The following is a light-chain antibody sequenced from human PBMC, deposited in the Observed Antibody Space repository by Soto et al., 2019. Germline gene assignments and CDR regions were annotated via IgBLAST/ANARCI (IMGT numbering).Light chain of an antibody. CDR1: QSIFSY. V-gene: IGKV1-39*01. CDR3: QQTYSGSRT. CDR2: AAS. J-gene: IGKJ2*02. Sequence: DIQMTQSPSSLSASVGDRVTITCRSSQSIFSYLNWYQQKAGEAPQLLIYAASSLQSGVPARFSAGGSGTDSTLSISSMQHHHSAINFCQQTYSGSRTFGQGTKLEIK.